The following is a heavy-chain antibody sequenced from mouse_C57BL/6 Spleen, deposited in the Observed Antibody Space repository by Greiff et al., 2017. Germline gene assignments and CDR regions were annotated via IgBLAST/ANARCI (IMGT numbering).Heavy chain of an antibody. CDR3: AREGLRRYAMDY. V-gene: IGHV1-53*01. CDR2: INPSNGGT. Sequence: QVQLKESGTELVKPGASVKLSCKASGYTFTSYWMHWVKQRPGQGLEWIGNINPSNGGTNYNEKFKSKATLTVDKSSSTAYMQLSSLTSEDSAVYYCAREGLRRYAMDYWGQGTSVTVSS. D-gene: IGHD2-4*01. CDR1: GYTFTSYW. J-gene: IGHJ4*01.